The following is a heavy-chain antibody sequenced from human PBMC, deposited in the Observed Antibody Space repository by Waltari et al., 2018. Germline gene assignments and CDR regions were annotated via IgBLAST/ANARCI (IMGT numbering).Heavy chain of an antibody. D-gene: IGHD2-15*01. V-gene: IGHV3-74*01. Sequence: EVQLVESGGDSVQPGGSLRLSCSASGITSSSHWMHWVRQAPGTGLVWVSRINTDGSITIYADSVRGRFTISRDNAKNTLYLQMNSLRVDDSAVYYCTRGVAEGFDPWGQGTLVTVSS. J-gene: IGHJ5*02. CDR3: TRGVAEGFDP. CDR1: GITSSSHW. CDR2: INTDGSIT.